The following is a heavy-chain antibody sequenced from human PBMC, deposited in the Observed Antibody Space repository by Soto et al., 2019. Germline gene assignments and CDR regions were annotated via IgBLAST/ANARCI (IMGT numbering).Heavy chain of an antibody. CDR2: IYYSGST. V-gene: IGHV4-59*01. D-gene: IGHD3-10*01. CDR3: AGWVRGVTRYYYYGMDV. Sequence: SETLSLTCTVSGGSISSYYWSWIRQPPGKGLEWIGYIYYSGSTNYNPSLKSRVTISVDTSKNQFSLKLSSVTAADTAVYYCAGWVRGVTRYYYYGMDVWGQGTTVT. J-gene: IGHJ6*02. CDR1: GGSISSYY.